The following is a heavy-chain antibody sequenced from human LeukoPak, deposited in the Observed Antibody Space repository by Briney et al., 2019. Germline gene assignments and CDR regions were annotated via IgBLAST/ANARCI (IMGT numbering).Heavy chain of an antibody. D-gene: IGHD6-13*01. J-gene: IGHJ3*02. Sequence: SETLSLTCTVSGGSISSYYWSWIRQPPGKGLEWIGYIYYSGSTNYNPSLKSRVTISVDTPKNQFSLKLSSVTAADTAVYYCARLGRGQLTNAFDIWGQGTMVTVSS. V-gene: IGHV4-59*01. CDR1: GGSISSYY. CDR3: ARLGRGQLTNAFDI. CDR2: IYYSGST.